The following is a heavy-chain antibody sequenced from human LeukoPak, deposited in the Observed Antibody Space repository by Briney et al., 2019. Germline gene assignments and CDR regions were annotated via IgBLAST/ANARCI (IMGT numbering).Heavy chain of an antibody. J-gene: IGHJ5*02. V-gene: IGHV4-39*07. CDR2: IYYSGST. Sequence: SETLSLTCTVSGGSISSYYWGWIRQPPGKGLEWIGSIYYSGSTYYNPSLKSRVTISVDTSKNQFSLKLSSVTAADTAVYYCARVGEYCSGGSCLNWFDPWGQGTLVTVSS. CDR3: ARVGEYCSGGSCLNWFDP. CDR1: GGSISSYY. D-gene: IGHD2-15*01.